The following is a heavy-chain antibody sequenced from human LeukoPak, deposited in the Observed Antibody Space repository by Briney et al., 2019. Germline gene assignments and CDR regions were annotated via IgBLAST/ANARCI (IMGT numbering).Heavy chain of an antibody. Sequence: PSQTLSLTCAVSGGSISSGGYSWSWIRQPPGKGLEWIGYIYYSGSTYYNPSLKSRVTISVDTSKNQFSLKLTSVTAADTAVYYCARGLSSSWYWLDPWGQGTLVTVSS. CDR3: ARGLSSSWYWLDP. CDR2: IYYSGST. CDR1: GGSISSGGYS. J-gene: IGHJ5*02. D-gene: IGHD6-13*01. V-gene: IGHV4-30-4*07.